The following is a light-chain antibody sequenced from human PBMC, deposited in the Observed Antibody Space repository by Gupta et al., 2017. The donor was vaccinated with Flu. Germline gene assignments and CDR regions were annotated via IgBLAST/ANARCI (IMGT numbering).Light chain of an antibody. J-gene: IGKJ1*01. CDR3: QQYGSSPR. V-gene: IGKV3-20*01. CDR2: GAS. Sequence: EIVLTQSPGTLSLSPGERATLSCRASQSVSSSYLAWYQLKPGQAPRPLIYGASSRATGIPDRFSGSGSGTDFTLTISRLEPEDFAVYYCQQYGSSPRFGQGTKGEIK. CDR1: QSVSSSY.